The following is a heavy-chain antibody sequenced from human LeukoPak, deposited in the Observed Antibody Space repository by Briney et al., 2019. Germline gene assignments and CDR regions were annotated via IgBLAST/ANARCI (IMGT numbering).Heavy chain of an antibody. CDR1: GYSFTNYW. J-gene: IGHJ4*02. CDR3: ARAFSWLARDYFDY. Sequence: PGESLKISCKGSGYSFTNYWIGWVRQMPGKGLEWMGIIYPGDSDTRYSPSFQGQVTISADKSISTAYLQWSSLKASHTAMYYCARAFSWLARDYFDYWGQGTLVTVSS. V-gene: IGHV5-51*01. D-gene: IGHD6-19*01. CDR2: IYPGDSDT.